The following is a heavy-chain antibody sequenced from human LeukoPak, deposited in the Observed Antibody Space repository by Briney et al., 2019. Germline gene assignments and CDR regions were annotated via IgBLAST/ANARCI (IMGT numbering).Heavy chain of an antibody. V-gene: IGHV4-59*01. J-gene: IGHJ6*02. CDR3: TRVDHTGGQADYGMDV. D-gene: IGHD2-8*02. CDR1: GASISPYY. Sequence: PSETLSLTCTVSGASISPYYWSWIRQPPGKRLEWVGYIHYSESTNYKPLLKSRVTISLDTSKRHFSLKLSSVTAADTAIYYCTRVDHTGGQADYGMDVWGQGTTVTVSS. CDR2: IHYSEST.